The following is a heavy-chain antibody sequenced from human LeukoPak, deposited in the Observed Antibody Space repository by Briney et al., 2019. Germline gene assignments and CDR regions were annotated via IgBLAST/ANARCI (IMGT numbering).Heavy chain of an antibody. Sequence: PGGSLRLSCAASGFTFSYHGMQWVRQAPGKGLEWVADIWYDGSNKYYADSVKGRFTISRDNSKSTLHLQMNSLRTEDTAVYYCARDHGSGSPPYGMDVWGQGTTVTVSS. D-gene: IGHD6-19*01. CDR1: GFTFSYHG. CDR2: IWYDGSNK. CDR3: ARDHGSGSPPYGMDV. V-gene: IGHV3-33*01. J-gene: IGHJ6*02.